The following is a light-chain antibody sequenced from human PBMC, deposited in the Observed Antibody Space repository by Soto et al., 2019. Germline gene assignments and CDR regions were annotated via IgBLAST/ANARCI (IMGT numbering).Light chain of an antibody. CDR3: QQLNSYPIT. V-gene: IGKV1-9*01. CDR2: AAS. CDR1: QGISNY. J-gene: IGKJ5*01. Sequence: DIQLTQSPSFLSASVGDRVTITCRASQGISNYLAWYQQKPGKAHKXLIYAASTLQSGVPSSFSGSGSGTELTITISSLQPEDFETYYCQQLNSYPITFGQGTRLEIK.